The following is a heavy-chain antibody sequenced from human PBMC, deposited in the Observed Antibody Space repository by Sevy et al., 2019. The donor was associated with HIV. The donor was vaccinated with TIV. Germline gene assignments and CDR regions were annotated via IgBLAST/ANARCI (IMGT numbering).Heavy chain of an antibody. CDR3: ARDPTYYDFWSGYYTGWFDP. V-gene: IGHV3-11*01. CDR2: ISSSGSTI. J-gene: IGHJ5*02. CDR1: GFTFSDYY. D-gene: IGHD3-3*01. Sequence: GGSLRLSCAASGFTFSDYYMSWVRQAPGKGLEWVSYISSSGSTIYYGDSVKGRFTISRDNAKNYLYLQMNSLRAEDTAVYYCARDPTYYDFWSGYYTGWFDPWGQGTLVTVSS.